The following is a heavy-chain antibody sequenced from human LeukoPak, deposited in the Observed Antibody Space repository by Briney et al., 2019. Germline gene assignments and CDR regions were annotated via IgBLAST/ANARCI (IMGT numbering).Heavy chain of an antibody. J-gene: IGHJ4*02. V-gene: IGHV1-2*02. D-gene: IGHD1-26*01. CDR2: INPNSGGT. CDR1: GYTFTGYH. CDR3: ARGYIVGATKFRNY. Sequence: ASVKVSCKASGYTFTGYHMHWVRQAPGQGLEWMGWINPNSGGTNYAQTFQGRVTMTRDTSISTAYMELSRLRSDDTAVYYCARGYIVGATKFRNYWGQGTLVTVSS.